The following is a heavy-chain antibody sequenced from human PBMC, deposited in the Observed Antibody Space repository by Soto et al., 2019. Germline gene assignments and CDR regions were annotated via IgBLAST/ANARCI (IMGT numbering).Heavy chain of an antibody. Sequence: EVQLVESGGGLVKPGGSLRLSCAASGFTFSSYSMNWVRQAPGKGLEWVSSISSSSSYIYYADSVKGRFTISRDNAKNSLYLQMNSLRAEDTAVYYCARDVSSTSRYYYYMDVWGKGTRVTVSS. J-gene: IGHJ6*03. CDR3: ARDVSSTSRYYYYMDV. D-gene: IGHD2-2*01. V-gene: IGHV3-21*01. CDR1: GFTFSSYS. CDR2: ISSSSSYI.